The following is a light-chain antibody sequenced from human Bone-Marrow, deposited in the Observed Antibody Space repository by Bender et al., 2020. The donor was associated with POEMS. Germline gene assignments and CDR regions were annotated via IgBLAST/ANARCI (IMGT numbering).Light chain of an antibody. J-gene: IGLJ2*01. CDR2: QQN. V-gene: IGLV3-1*01. CDR3: QAWDSTTVL. CDR1: RLGDKY. Sequence: SSELTQPPSVSVSPGQTASITCSGHRLGDKYACWYQQKPGQSPVSVIYQQNKRPSGIPERFSGSNSGNTATLTISATQAMDEADYYCQAWDSTTVLFGGGTKLTVL.